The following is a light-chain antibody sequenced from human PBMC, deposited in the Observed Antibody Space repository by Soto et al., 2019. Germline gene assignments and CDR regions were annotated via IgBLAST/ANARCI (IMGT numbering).Light chain of an antibody. Sequence: EIVLTQSPATLSLSPGERATLSCGASQSVSSSYLAWYQQKPGLAPRLLIYDASSRATGIPDRFSGSGSGTDFTLTISRLETEDFAVYYCQQYGSSLMYTFGQGTKLEIK. CDR2: DAS. CDR1: QSVSSSY. CDR3: QQYGSSLMYT. V-gene: IGKV3D-20*01. J-gene: IGKJ2*01.